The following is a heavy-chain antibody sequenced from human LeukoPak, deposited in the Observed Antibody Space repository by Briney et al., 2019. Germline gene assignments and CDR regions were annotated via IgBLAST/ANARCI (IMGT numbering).Heavy chain of an antibody. CDR1: GFTVSSNY. V-gene: IGHV3-66*04. D-gene: IGHD3-9*01. CDR3: ARQRLRYFDWLLNNDAFDI. CDR2: IYSDGTT. J-gene: IGHJ3*02. Sequence: GGSLRLSCAASGFTVSSNYMSWVRQAPGKGLEWVSLIYSDGTTYYVDSVKGRFTISRDNSKNTLYLQMNSLRAEDTAVYYCARQRLRYFDWLLNNDAFDIWGQGTMVTVSS.